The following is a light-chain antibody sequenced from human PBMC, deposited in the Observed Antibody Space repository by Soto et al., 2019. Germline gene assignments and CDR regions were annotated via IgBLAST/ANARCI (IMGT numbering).Light chain of an antibody. CDR1: QSVSSD. Sequence: EVVMTQSPATLSVTPGERATLSCRASQSVSSDLAWYHQKPGQAPRLLIYGASTRATGIPARCSGTGSGTEFTLTISSRQSEDGAVYYCQHYNNWPPWTFGQGSKADIK. CDR3: QHYNNWPPWT. CDR2: GAS. J-gene: IGKJ1*01. V-gene: IGKV3-15*01.